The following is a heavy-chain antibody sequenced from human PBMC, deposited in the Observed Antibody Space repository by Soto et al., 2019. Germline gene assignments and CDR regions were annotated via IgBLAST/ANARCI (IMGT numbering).Heavy chain of an antibody. CDR1: GYTLTELS. CDR2: FDPEDGET. J-gene: IGHJ3*02. Sequence: ASVKVSCTVSGYTLTELSMHWVRQAPGKGLEWMGGFDPEDGETIYAQKFQGRVTMTEDTSTDTAYMELSSLRSEDTAVYYCATELYYGILTGAMPHAFDIWGQGTMVTVSS. D-gene: IGHD3-9*01. CDR3: ATELYYGILTGAMPHAFDI. V-gene: IGHV1-24*01.